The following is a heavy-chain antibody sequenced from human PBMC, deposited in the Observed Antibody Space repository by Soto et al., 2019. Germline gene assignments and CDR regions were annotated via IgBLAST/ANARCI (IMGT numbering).Heavy chain of an antibody. CDR3: ATATAWYYYGMDV. Sequence: SETLSLTCAVYGGSSSGYFCSWIRQPPGKGLEWIGEINHSGSTNYNPSLKSRVTISVDTSKNQFFLKLNSLTAADTAVYYCATATAWYYYGMDVWGQGTTVTVSS. D-gene: IGHD2-15*01. J-gene: IGHJ6*02. CDR2: INHSGST. V-gene: IGHV4-34*01. CDR1: GGSSSGYF.